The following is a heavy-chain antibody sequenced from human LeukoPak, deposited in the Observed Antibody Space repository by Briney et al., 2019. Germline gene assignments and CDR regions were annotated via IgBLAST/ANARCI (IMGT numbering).Heavy chain of an antibody. CDR2: ISAYNGNT. CDR1: GYTFTSYG. D-gene: IGHD4-23*01. CDR3: ARDIAGVTTIVELGNPQWDKRRSGPNWFDP. Sequence: ASVKVSCKASGYTFTSYGISWVRQAPGQGLEWMGWISAYNGNTNYAQKLQGRVTMTTDTSTSTAYMELRSLRSDDTAVYYCARDIAGVTTIVELGNPQWDKRRSGPNWFDPWGQGTLVTVSS. J-gene: IGHJ5*02. V-gene: IGHV1-18*01.